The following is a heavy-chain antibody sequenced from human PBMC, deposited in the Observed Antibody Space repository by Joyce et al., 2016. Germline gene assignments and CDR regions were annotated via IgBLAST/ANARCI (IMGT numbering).Heavy chain of an antibody. CDR2: MKIKSEGGTT. V-gene: IGHV3-15*01. J-gene: IGHJ6*02. CDR3: ATSDFWSGYSIDYYYSGLDV. CDR1: GFTFNNAW. Sequence: EVQLVESGGGLVRPGGSLRLSCAASGFTFNNAWMYWVRQAPGKVLEWLGRMKIKSEGGTTDYAAPVKGRFIILRDDSKNTLYLQMNSLKTEDTAVYFCATSDFWSGYSIDYYYSGLDVWGQGTTVSVFS. D-gene: IGHD3-3*01.